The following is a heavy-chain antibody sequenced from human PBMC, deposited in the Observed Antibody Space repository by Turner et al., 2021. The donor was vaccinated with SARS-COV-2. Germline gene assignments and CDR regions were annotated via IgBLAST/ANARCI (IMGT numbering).Heavy chain of an antibody. CDR3: ARDRPQYYDFWSGYWWFDP. CDR2: INQDGSDK. Sequence: EVQLVESGGGLVQPGGSLRLSCAASGFTFSSYWMSWVRQAPGKGLEWVANINQDGSDKYYVDSVKGRFTISRDNAKNSLYLQMNSLRAEDTAVYYCARDRPQYYDFWSGYWWFDPWGQGTLVTVSS. CDR1: GFTFSSYW. D-gene: IGHD3-3*01. V-gene: IGHV3-7*03. J-gene: IGHJ5*02.